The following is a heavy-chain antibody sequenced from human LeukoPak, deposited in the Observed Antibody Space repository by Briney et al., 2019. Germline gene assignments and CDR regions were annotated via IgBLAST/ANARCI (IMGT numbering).Heavy chain of an antibody. Sequence: SETLSLTCTVSGGSISTYYWSWIRQPPGKGLEWIGYVYYSGSTNYNPSLMSRVTISVDTSENQFSLKLNSVTAADTAVYYCARDQTKIFIRYGMDVWGQGTTVTVSS. CDR3: ARDQTKIFIRYGMDV. D-gene: IGHD3-3*01. V-gene: IGHV4-59*01. J-gene: IGHJ6*02. CDR1: GGSISTYY. CDR2: VYYSGST.